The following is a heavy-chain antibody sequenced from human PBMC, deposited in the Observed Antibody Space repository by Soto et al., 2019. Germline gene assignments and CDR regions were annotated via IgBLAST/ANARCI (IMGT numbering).Heavy chain of an antibody. CDR2: VYHSGNT. V-gene: IGHV4-4*02. Sequence: SETLSLTSAVSGECISSDKWWIWVRQLPGKGLEWIGEVYHSGNTNYNPSLKSRVIISVDKPKNQFSLKLSSVTDADTAMYYCARGERQQQRDYWGQGTLVTVS. D-gene: IGHD6-13*01. CDR3: ARGERQQQRDY. CDR1: GECISSDKW. J-gene: IGHJ4*02.